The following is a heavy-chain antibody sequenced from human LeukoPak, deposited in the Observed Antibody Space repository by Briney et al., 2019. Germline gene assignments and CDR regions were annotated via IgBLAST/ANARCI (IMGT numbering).Heavy chain of an antibody. J-gene: IGHJ3*01. CDR1: GFTFSDSA. Sequence: GGSLRLSCAASGFTFSDSAMSWVRQAPGKGLEWVSLSFSGANTYYADSVKGRFTISRDNSEDTLYLLMNSLRAEDTAIYYCARDIQLSTWGLGTMVTVSS. CDR2: SFSGANT. CDR3: ARDIQLST. D-gene: IGHD5-24*01. V-gene: IGHV3-23*01.